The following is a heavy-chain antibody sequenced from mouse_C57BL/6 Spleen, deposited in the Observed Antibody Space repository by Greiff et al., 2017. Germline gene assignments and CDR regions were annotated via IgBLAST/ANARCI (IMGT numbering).Heavy chain of an antibody. CDR1: GFSLTSYG. Sequence: VKLMESGLGLVQPSQSLSITCTVSGFSLTSYGVHWVRQSPGKGLEWLGVIWSGGSTDYNAAFISRLSISKDNSKSQVFFKMNSLQADDTAIYYCARFFDYWGQGTTLTVSS. J-gene: IGHJ2*01. CDR3: ARFFDY. CDR2: IWSGGST. V-gene: IGHV2-2*01.